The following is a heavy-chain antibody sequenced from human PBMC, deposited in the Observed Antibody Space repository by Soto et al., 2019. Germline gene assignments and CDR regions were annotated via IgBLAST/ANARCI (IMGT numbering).Heavy chain of an antibody. J-gene: IGHJ4*02. D-gene: IGHD3-9*01. CDR1: GGSISSGGYY. Sequence: QVQLQESGPGLVKPSQTLSLTCTVSGGSISSGGYYWSWIRQHPGKGLEWIGYIYYSGSTYYNPSLKRRVTISVDTSKNQFPRKLSSVTAADTAVYYCARGYDILTFDYWGQGTLVTVSS. CDR2: IYYSGST. CDR3: ARGYDILTFDY. V-gene: IGHV4-31*03.